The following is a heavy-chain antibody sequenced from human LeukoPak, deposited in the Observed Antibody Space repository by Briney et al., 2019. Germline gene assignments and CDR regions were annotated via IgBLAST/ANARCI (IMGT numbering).Heavy chain of an antibody. CDR1: GFTFSSYS. CDR2: ISSSSSYI. V-gene: IGHV3-21*01. CDR3: ARDTSYYYYYYYMDV. Sequence: GGSLRLSCAASGFTFSSYSMNWVRQTPGKGLEWVSSISSSSSYIYYADSVKGRFTISRDNAKNSLYLQMNSLRAEDTAVYYCARDTSYYYYYYYMDVWGKGTTVTVSS. J-gene: IGHJ6*03.